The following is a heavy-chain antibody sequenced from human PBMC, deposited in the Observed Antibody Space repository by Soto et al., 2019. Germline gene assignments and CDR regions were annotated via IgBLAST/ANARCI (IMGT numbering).Heavy chain of an antibody. CDR3: ARSRGGYFDY. CDR1: GASISTYY. D-gene: IGHD3-22*01. V-gene: IGHV4-59*01. CDR2: IYYSGST. Sequence: SETLSLTCTVSGASISTYYWSWIRQPPGKGLEWIGYIYYSGSTNYNPSLKSRVTISVDTSKNQFSLKLSSVTAADTAVYYCARSRGGYFDYWGQGTLVPVSS. J-gene: IGHJ4*02.